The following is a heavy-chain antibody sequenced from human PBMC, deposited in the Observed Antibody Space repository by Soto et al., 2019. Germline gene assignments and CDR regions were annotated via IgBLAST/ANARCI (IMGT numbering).Heavy chain of an antibody. CDR1: GFSFDAYS. D-gene: IGHD5-12*01. V-gene: IGHV3-43*01. CDR2: ITSDGGTT. J-gene: IGHJ4*02. Sequence: EVQLVESGGVVVQPGGSLRLSCAASGFSFDAYSMHWIRQIPGKGLEWVSLITSDGGTTYYADSVKGRFAISRDNSKSSLFLHLNSLRTEATAFYYCAKVRSLRYTAYDFDDWGQGTLVNVSS. CDR3: AKVRSLRYTAYDFDD.